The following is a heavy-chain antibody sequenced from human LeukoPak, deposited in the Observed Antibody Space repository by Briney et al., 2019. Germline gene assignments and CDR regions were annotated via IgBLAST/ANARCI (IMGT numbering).Heavy chain of an antibody. J-gene: IGHJ1*01. D-gene: IGHD6-19*01. Sequence: GGSLRLSCAASGFTFSSYSMNWARQAPGKGLEWVSSISSSSSYIYYADSVKGRFTISRDNAKNSLYLQMNSLRAEDTAVYYCARRIAVAGTRYFQHWGQGTLVTVSS. CDR3: ARRIAVAGTRYFQH. CDR1: GFTFSSYS. CDR2: ISSSSSYI. V-gene: IGHV3-21*01.